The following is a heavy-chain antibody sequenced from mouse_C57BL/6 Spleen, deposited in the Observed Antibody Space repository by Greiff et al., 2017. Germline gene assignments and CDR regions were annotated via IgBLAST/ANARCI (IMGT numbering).Heavy chain of an antibody. V-gene: IGHV1-80*01. Sequence: VQLQQSGAELVKPGASVKISCKASGYAFSSYWMNWVKQRPGKGLEWIGQIYPGDGDTNYNGKFKGKATLTADKSSSTAYMQLSSLTSEDSAVYFCARNYYSSSRWDFDYWGQGTTLTVSS. J-gene: IGHJ2*01. CDR1: GYAFSSYW. CDR3: ARNYYSSSRWDFDY. D-gene: IGHD1-1*01. CDR2: IYPGDGDT.